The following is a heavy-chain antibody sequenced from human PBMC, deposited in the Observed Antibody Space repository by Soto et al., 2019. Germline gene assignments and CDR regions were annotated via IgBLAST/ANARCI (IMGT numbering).Heavy chain of an antibody. V-gene: IGHV3-48*01. CDR3: ARDPNYYDSSDYYYAWFDP. CDR2: ICSSSSTI. D-gene: IGHD3-22*01. J-gene: IGHJ5*02. Sequence: GGSLRLSCAASGFTFSSYSMNWVRQAPGKGLEWVSYICSSSSTIYYAYSVKGRFTISRDNAKNSLYLQMNSLRAEDTAVYYCARDPNYYDSSDYYYAWFDPWGQGTLVTVSS. CDR1: GFTFSSYS.